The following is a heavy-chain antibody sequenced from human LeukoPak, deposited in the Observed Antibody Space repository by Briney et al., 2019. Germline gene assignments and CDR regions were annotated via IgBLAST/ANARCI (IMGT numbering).Heavy chain of an antibody. V-gene: IGHV3-7*01. CDR2: VNPDMSEK. CDR3: ARVGDYYDSSSQLPGY. CDR1: GFTFNRHW. J-gene: IGHJ4*02. Sequence: SGGSLRLSCAASGFTFNRHWMTWVRQAPGKGLEWIANVNPDMSEKNYVESVKGRFTISRDKVKNSLYLQMNSLRAEDTAVYYCARVGDYYDSSSQLPGYWGQGTLVTVSS. D-gene: IGHD3-22*01.